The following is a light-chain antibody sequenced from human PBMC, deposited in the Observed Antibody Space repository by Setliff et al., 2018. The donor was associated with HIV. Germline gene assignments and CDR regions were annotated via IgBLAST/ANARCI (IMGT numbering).Light chain of an antibody. CDR1: SSDVGGYNY. CDR3: SSYTSSSTLDYV. J-gene: IGLJ1*01. Sequence: QSALTQPASVSGSPGQSITISCTGTSSDVGGYNYVSWYQQHPGKAPKLMVSEVSNRPSGVSNRFSGSKSGNTASLTISGLQAEDEADYYCSSYTSSSTLDYVFGTGTKVTVL. CDR2: EVS. V-gene: IGLV2-14*01.